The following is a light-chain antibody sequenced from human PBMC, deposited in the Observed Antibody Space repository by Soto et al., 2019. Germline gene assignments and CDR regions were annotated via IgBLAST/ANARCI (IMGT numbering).Light chain of an antibody. CDR3: QQRSNWPPVIT. J-gene: IGKJ4*01. CDR1: QSVTTF. V-gene: IGKV3-11*01. Sequence: IVLTQSPATLSLSPGERATLSCRASQSVTTFLAWYQQEPGRAPRLLIYDASNRATGIPARFTGSGPGTDFTLTISSLVPEDFAVYYCQQRSNWPPVITFGAGTKVDIK. CDR2: DAS.